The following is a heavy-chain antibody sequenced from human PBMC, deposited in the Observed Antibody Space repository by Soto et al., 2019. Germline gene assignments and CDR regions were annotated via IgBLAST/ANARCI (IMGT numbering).Heavy chain of an antibody. V-gene: IGHV3-23*01. J-gene: IGHJ4*02. CDR1: GFTFSSYA. CDR3: ATLFRYGDPEY. Sequence: EVQLLESGGGLVQPGGSLRLSCATSGFTFSSYAMSWVRQAPVKGLEWVSGISVSGASRYDADSVKGRFTISRDNSKSTLYLQLNSMRAEDTAVYYCATLFRYGDPEYWGQGVLVPVSS. CDR2: ISVSGASR. D-gene: IGHD2-21*02.